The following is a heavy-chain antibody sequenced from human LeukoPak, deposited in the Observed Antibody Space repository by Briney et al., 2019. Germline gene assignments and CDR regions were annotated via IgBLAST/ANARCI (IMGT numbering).Heavy chain of an antibody. D-gene: IGHD3/OR15-3a*01. CDR1: GVSIKYAGYY. V-gene: IGHV4-30-2*01. J-gene: IGHJ3*02. CDR3: SRIEKTIVAMYPGLLPLNAFDI. Sequence: SQTLSLTCAVSGVSIKYAGYYWAWIRQPPGKGLEWIGYIHHSGTADYNPSLASRVSFLIDRPKNQFSLELSSVTVADTAVYYCSRIEKTIVAMYPGLLPLNAFDIWGQGKMVIISS. CDR2: IHHSGTA.